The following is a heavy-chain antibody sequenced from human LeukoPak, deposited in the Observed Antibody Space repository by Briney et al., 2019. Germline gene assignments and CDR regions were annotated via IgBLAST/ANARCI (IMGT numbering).Heavy chain of an antibody. D-gene: IGHD2-15*01. V-gene: IGHV3-43D*03. CDR1: GFTFDDYA. CDR3: AKDGVVAALGDNWFDP. J-gene: IGHJ5*02. CDR2: IGWEGGST. Sequence: GGSLRLSCAASGFTFDDYAMHWVRQAPGKGLEWVSLIGWEGGSTYYADSVKGRFIISRDNSKNSLYLQMNSLRAEDTAMYYCAKDGVVAALGDNWFDPWGQGTLVTVSS.